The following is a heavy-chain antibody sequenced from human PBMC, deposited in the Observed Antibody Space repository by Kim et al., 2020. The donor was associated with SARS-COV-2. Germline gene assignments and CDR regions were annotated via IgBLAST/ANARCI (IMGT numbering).Heavy chain of an antibody. CDR2: INHSGST. J-gene: IGHJ5*02. CDR1: GGSFSGYY. Sequence: SETLSLTCAVYGGSFSGYYWSWIRQPPGKGLEWIGEINHSGSTNYNPSLKSRVTISVDTSKNQFSLKLSSVTAADTAVYYCARGHVRCFDPWGQGTLVTVSS. CDR3: ARGHVRCFDP. V-gene: IGHV4-34*01. D-gene: IGHD2-8*01.